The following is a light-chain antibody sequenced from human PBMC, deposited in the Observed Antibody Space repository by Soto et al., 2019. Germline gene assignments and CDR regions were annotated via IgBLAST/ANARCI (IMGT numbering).Light chain of an antibody. V-gene: IGLV2-14*03. CDR3: SSYTTSNTRQIV. Sequence: QSVLTQPASVSGSPGQSTTISCTGTSSDVGGYNYVSWYQHHPGKAPKLMIFDVSNRPSGVSNRFSGSKSGNTASLTISGLQPEEEADYYCSSYTTSNTRQIVFGTGTKVTVL. J-gene: IGLJ1*01. CDR2: DVS. CDR1: SSDVGGYNY.